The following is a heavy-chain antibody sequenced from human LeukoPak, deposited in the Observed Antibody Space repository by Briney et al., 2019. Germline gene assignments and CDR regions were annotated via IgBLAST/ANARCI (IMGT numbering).Heavy chain of an antibody. J-gene: IGHJ5*02. CDR1: GFTFSSYA. V-gene: IGHV3-30*18. D-gene: IGHD3-22*01. CDR2: ISYDGSNK. Sequence: QTGGSLRLSCAASGFTFSSYAMHWVRQAPGKGLEWVAAISYDGSNKYYAESVKGRFTISRDNSKNTLYLQMNSLRAEDTAVYYCAKDHYYYDSSGYGSWGQGTLVTVSS. CDR3: AKDHYYYDSSGYGS.